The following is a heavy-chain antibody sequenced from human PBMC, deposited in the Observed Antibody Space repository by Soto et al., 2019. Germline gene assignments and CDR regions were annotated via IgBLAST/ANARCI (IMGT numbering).Heavy chain of an antibody. CDR2: IAVGSGYT. V-gene: IGHV1-58*01. J-gene: IGHJ4*02. D-gene: IGHD2-8*01. CDR1: GFTFTSSA. Sequence: SVKVSCKASGFTFTSSAFQWVRQARGQRLEWIGWIAVGSGYTNYAQRFQDRVTLTRDMSTATTYMELSRLTSEDTAIYYCAADATAWQQMVPSDYWGEGTLVTVS. CDR3: AADATAWQQMVPSDY.